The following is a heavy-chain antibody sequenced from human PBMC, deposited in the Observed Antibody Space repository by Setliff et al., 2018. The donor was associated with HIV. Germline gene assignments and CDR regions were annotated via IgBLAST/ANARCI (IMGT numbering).Heavy chain of an antibody. CDR3: ARHCGYSPGQICYYYLDI. CDR2: IYYNGSP. Sequence: PLETLSLTCSVSGASIGSSHYYWGWIRQPPGKGLEWVASIYYNGSPFYNPSLKSRVTISVDTSKNQFSLNLSSVTAADTAVYYCARHCGYSPGQICYYYLDIWGRGTTVTVSS. D-gene: IGHD5-18*01. J-gene: IGHJ6*03. V-gene: IGHV4-39*01. CDR1: GASIGSSHYY.